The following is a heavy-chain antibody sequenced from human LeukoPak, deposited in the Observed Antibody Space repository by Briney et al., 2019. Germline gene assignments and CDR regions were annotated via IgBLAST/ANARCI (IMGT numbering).Heavy chain of an antibody. CDR1: GFTFSSYA. V-gene: IGHV3-23*01. CDR3: AREGYSSDCFDY. J-gene: IGHJ4*02. D-gene: IGHD6-19*01. CDR2: ISGSGGST. Sequence: GGSLRLSCAASGFTFSSYAMSWVRQAPGKGLEWVSAISGSGGSTYYADSVKGRFTISRDNAKNTLYLQMNSLRAEDTAVYYCAREGYSSDCFDYWGQGTLVTVSS.